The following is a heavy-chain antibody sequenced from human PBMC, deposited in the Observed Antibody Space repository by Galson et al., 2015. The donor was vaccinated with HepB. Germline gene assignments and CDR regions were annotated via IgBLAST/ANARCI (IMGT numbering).Heavy chain of an antibody. V-gene: IGHV4-59*01. D-gene: IGHD3-22*01. CDR1: GGSISSYY. CDR3: AREFPPYYYDSSGYYGGGWFDP. Sequence: SETLSLTCTVSGGSISSYYWSWIRQPPGKGLEWIGYIYYSGSTNYNPSLKSRVTISVDTSKNQFSLKLSSVTAADTAVYYCAREFPPYYYDSSGYYGGGWFDPWGQGTLVTVSS. J-gene: IGHJ5*02. CDR2: IYYSGST.